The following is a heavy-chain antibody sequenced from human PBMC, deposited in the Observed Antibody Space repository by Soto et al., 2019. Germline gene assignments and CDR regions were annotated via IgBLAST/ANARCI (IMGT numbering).Heavy chain of an antibody. CDR2: INPNSGGT. D-gene: IGHD3-9*01. CDR3: ARGLRYFDWPTFDY. J-gene: IGHJ4*02. Sequence: GASVKVSCKASGYTFTCYAMHWVRQAPGQGLEWMGWINPNSGGTNYAQKFQGWVTMTRDTSISTAYMELSRLRSDDTAVYYCARGLRYFDWPTFDYWGQGTLVTVSS. V-gene: IGHV1-2*04. CDR1: GYTFTCYA.